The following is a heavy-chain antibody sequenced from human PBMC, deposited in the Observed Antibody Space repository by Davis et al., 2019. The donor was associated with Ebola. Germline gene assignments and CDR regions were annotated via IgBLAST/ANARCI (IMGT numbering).Heavy chain of an antibody. CDR1: GYIFTRYS. J-gene: IGHJ6*02. CDR2: INGGNGDT. V-gene: IGHV1-3*01. CDR3: ARDEDV. Sequence: AASVKVSCKTSGYIFTRYSIHWVRQAPGEGLEWVGWINGGNGDTKSSQKFQGRVTFTRDASASTAYMELSSLRSEDTAMYYCARDEDVWGQGTTVTVSS.